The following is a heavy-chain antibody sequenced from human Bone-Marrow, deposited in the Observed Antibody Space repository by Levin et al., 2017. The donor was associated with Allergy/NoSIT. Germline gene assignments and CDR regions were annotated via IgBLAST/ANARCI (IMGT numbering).Heavy chain of an antibody. CDR3: AKGGFTDGKRDFDY. J-gene: IGHJ4*02. CDR1: GFTFSTYA. V-gene: IGHV3-23*01. D-gene: IGHD2-8*02. CDR2: ISGSGDNT. Sequence: PGGSLRLSCAASGFTFSTYAMTWVRQAPGKGLEWVSDISGSGDNTNYADSVKGRFSISRDNSKDMLYLQMNSLRAEDTAVYHCAKGGFTDGKRDFDYWGQGILVTVSS.